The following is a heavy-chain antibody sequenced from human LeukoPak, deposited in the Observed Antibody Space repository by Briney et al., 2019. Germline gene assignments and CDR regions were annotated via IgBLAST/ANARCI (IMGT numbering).Heavy chain of an antibody. CDR1: GGTFSSYA. CDR3: ARVGREGSSSWFDY. V-gene: IGHV1-69*13. J-gene: IGHJ4*02. Sequence: GASVKVSCKASGGTFSSYAIGWVRQAPGQGLEWMGGIIPIFGTANYAQKFQGRVTITADESTSTAYMELSSLRSEDTAVYYCARVGREGSSSWFDYWGQGTLVTVSS. CDR2: IIPIFGTA. D-gene: IGHD6-13*01.